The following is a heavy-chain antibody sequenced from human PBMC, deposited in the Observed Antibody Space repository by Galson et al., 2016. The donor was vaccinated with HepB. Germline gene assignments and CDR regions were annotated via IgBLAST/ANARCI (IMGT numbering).Heavy chain of an antibody. D-gene: IGHD1-26*01. CDR1: GYTFTGYY. CDR3: ARDRYSGSYYVGAFDI. Sequence: SVKVSCKASGYTFTGYYMHWVRQAPGQGLEWMGWINPDSGVTSYAQEFQGRVTMTRDTSISTVYMELCRLKSDDTAIYYCARDRYSGSYYVGAFDIWGQGTMVT. CDR2: INPDSGVT. V-gene: IGHV1-2*02. J-gene: IGHJ3*02.